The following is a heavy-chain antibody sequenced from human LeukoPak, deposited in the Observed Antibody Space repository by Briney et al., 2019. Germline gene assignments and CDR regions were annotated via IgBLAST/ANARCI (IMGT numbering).Heavy chain of an antibody. CDR3: SSYNWNSAAY. CDR2: INSDGSST. D-gene: IGHD1-7*01. CDR1: GFTFSTSW. J-gene: IGHJ4*02. Sequence: GGSLRLSCAASGFTFSTSWMHWVRQAPGKGPVWVSRINSDGSSTNYAASVKGRFTVSRDNAENTLYLQMNSLSPEATGVYYCSSYNWNSAAYWGQGTLVTVSS. V-gene: IGHV3-74*01.